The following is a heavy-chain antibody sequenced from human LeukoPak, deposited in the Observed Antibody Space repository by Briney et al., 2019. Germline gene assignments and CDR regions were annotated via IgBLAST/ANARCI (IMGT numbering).Heavy chain of an antibody. J-gene: IGHJ4*02. V-gene: IGHV3-21*01. CDR1: GFTFSSYS. D-gene: IGHD6-6*01. CDR3: ARGGSIAARRDDY. CDR2: ISSSSSYI. Sequence: GGSLRLSCAASGFTFSSYSMNWVRQAPGKGLEWVSSISSSSSYIYYADSVKGRFTISGDNAKNSLYLQMNSLRAEDTAVYYCARGGSIAARRDDYWGQGTLVTVSS.